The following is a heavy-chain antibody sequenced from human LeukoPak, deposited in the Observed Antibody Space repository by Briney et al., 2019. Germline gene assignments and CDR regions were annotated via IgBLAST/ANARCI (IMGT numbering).Heavy chain of an antibody. D-gene: IGHD5-18*01. CDR1: GYTFTIYA. V-gene: IGHV1-3*01. J-gene: IGHJ5*02. CDR3: ATQNVDTAMVTVWFDP. Sequence: ASVTVSCKASGYTFTIYAMHWVRQAPGQRLEWMGWINAGNGNTKYSQKFQGRVTITADESTSTAYMELSSLRSEDTAVYYCATQNVDTAMVTVWFDPWGQGTLVTVSS. CDR2: INAGNGNT.